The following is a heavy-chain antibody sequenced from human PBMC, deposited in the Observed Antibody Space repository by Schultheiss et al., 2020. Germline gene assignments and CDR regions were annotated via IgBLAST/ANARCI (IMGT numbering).Heavy chain of an antibody. Sequence: GGSLRLSCAASGFTFSSYSMNWVRQAPGKGLEWVSGISGNGGTTYSADSVKGRFIISRDHSKKTLYLQMNSLRAEDTAVYYCARGAEQLVGATTRFDYWGKGTLVTVSS. CDR3: ARGAEQLVGATTRFDY. CDR2: ISGNGGTT. D-gene: IGHD1-26*01. J-gene: IGHJ4*02. V-gene: IGHV3-23*01. CDR1: GFTFSSYS.